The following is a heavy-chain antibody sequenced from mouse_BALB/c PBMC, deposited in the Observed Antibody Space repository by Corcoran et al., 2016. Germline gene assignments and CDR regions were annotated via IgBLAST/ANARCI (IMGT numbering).Heavy chain of an antibody. CDR3: ARVVITTGLVTPYAMDK. CDR1: GYTFTSYV. CDR2: INPYNDGT. D-gene: IGHD1-1*01. J-gene: IGHJ4*01. V-gene: IGHV1S136*01. Sequence: EVQLQQSGPELVKPGASVKMSCKASGYTFTSYVMHWVKQKPGQCLEWIGYINPYNDGTKYNEKFKGKATLTSDKSSSTAYMELSSLTSEDSAVYYCARVVITTGLVTPYAMDKWFQGPSAPLSS.